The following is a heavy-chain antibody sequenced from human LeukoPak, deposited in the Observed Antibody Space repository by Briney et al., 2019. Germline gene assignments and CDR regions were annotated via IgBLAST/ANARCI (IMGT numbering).Heavy chain of an antibody. J-gene: IGHJ5*02. CDR2: SKYDGSTA. V-gene: IGHV3-74*03. CDR3: AKSDWFDP. CDR1: GFTLKNYW. Sequence: PGESLRLSCATSGFTLKNYWMSWLRRAPEKGLEWVSRSKYDGSTAMYAESVKGRFTISRDNARGTLYLQMNSLRVDDTAVYYCAKSDWFDPCGRGILVTVSS.